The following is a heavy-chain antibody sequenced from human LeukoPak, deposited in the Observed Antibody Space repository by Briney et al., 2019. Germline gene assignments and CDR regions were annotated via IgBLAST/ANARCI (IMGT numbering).Heavy chain of an antibody. CDR3: AGXPDXXXXXXXXY. CDR1: GFTFSSYW. CDR2: IKSNGSST. Sequence: PGGSLRLSCVASGFTFSSYWMHWVRQAPGKGLVWVSRIKSNGSSTSYAGSVKGRFTISRDNAKNTLYLQMNSLRGDDTAVYYCAGXPDXXXXXXXXYWGXXTXVTVS. J-gene: IGHJ4*01. V-gene: IGHV3-74*01.